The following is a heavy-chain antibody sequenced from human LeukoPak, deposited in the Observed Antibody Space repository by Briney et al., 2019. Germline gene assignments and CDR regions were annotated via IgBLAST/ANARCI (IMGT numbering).Heavy chain of an antibody. J-gene: IGHJ3*02. V-gene: IGHV4-39*01. Sequence: SETLSLTCTVSGVSISSSYSYWGWIRQPPGMGLEWIGSIYYTGNTYYNASLKSQVSISIDTSKNQFSLKLTSVTAADTAVYYCATALDTAMAYDGFNIWGQGTMVTVSS. CDR1: GVSISSSYSY. D-gene: IGHD5-18*01. CDR2: IYYTGNT. CDR3: ATALDTAMAYDGFNI.